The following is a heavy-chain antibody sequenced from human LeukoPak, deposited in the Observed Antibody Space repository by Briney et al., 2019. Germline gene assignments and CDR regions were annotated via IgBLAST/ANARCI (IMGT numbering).Heavy chain of an antibody. Sequence: GESLRLSCAASGFTFSSYWMSWVRQAPGKGLEWVANIKQDGSEKYYVDSVKGRFTISRDNAKNSLYLQMNSLRAEDTAVYYCASHGLTYSNYFDCWGQGTLVTVSS. CDR1: GFTFSSYW. CDR3: ASHGLTYSNYFDC. D-gene: IGHD4-11*01. V-gene: IGHV3-7*01. CDR2: IKQDGSEK. J-gene: IGHJ4*02.